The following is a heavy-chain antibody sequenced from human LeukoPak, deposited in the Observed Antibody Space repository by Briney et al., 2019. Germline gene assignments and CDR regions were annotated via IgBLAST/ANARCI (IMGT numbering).Heavy chain of an antibody. CDR2: INWNGGST. J-gene: IGHJ3*02. CDR1: GFTFDDYG. Sequence: LGGSLRLSCAASGFTFDDYGMSWVRQAPGKGLEWVSSINWNGGSTGYADSVKGRFTISRDNAKNSLYLQVSSLRAEDTAWYYCARGQNYYGSGSQTFDIWGQGTMVTVSS. V-gene: IGHV3-20*04. CDR3: ARGQNYYGSGSQTFDI. D-gene: IGHD3-10*01.